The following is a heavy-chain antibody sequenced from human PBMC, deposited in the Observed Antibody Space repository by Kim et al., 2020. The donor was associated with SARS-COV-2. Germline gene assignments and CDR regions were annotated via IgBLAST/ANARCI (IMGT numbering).Heavy chain of an antibody. V-gene: IGHV3-53*01. J-gene: IGHJ4*02. CDR1: GFSVTNTY. D-gene: IGHD6-6*01. Sequence: GGSLRLSCAASGFSVTNTYMYWVRQAPGKGLEWVSVIHPGGSTYYADSVKGRFTISRENSKNTLYLQLNSLRAEDTAVIYCARDGGGSLSEGYFDYWGQG. CDR2: IHPGGST. CDR3: ARDGGGSLSEGYFDY.